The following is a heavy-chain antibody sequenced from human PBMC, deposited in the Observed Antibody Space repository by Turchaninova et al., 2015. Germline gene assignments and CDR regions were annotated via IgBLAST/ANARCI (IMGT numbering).Heavy chain of an antibody. CDR2: ISSSSSYT. V-gene: IGHV3-11*06. CDR3: ARVVVTPDY. CDR1: GFTFSDYY. Sequence: QVQLVESGGGLVKPGGSLRLSCAASGFTFSDYYMSWIRQAPGKGLGGVSYISSSSSYTNYSDSVKGRFTISRDNAKNSLYLQMNSLRAEDTAVYYCARVVVTPDYWGQGTLVTVSS. D-gene: IGHD2-21*02. J-gene: IGHJ4*02.